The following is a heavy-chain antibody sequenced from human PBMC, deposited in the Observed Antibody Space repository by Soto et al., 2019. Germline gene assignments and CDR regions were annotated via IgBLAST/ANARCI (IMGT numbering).Heavy chain of an antibody. CDR2: IYYSGST. Sequence: QVQLQESGPGLVKPSQTLSLTCTVSGGSISSGGYYWSWIRQHPGKGLEWIGYIYYSGSTYYNPSLKGRVTITVDTSKNQFTLKLSYVTAADTAVYYCARVEKTSILTGGQRLFYYYGMDVWGQGTTVTVSS. J-gene: IGHJ6*02. CDR3: ARVEKTSILTGGQRLFYYYGMDV. CDR1: GGSISSGGYY. V-gene: IGHV4-31*03. D-gene: IGHD3-9*01.